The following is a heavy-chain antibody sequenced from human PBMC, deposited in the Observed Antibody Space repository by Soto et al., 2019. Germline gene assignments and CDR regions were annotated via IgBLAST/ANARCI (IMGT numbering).Heavy chain of an antibody. CDR1: GFTFSSYA. CDR3: ARDLGDRGYSYGDSIGRYGMDV. D-gene: IGHD5-18*01. CDR2: ISYDGSNK. J-gene: IGHJ6*02. V-gene: IGHV3-30-3*01. Sequence: QVQLVESGGGVVQPGRSLRLSCAASGFTFSSYAMHWVRQAPGKGLEWVAVISYDGSNKYYADSVKGRFTISRDNSKNTMYLHRTGLRAEDTAVYYCARDLGDRGYSYGDSIGRYGMDVWGQGTTVTVSS.